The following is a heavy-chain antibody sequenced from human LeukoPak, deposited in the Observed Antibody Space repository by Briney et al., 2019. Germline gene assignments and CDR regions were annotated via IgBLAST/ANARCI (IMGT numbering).Heavy chain of an antibody. Sequence: GGSLRLSCAASGFTFSNYGMHWVRQAPGKGLEWVAFIRFDGTNKFYADSVKGRFTISRDNAKNSLYLQMNSLRAEDTAVYYCARDLMYYDFWSGYYPLDYWGQGTLVTVSS. CDR2: IRFDGTNK. V-gene: IGHV3-30*02. CDR1: GFTFSNYG. D-gene: IGHD3-3*01. J-gene: IGHJ4*02. CDR3: ARDLMYYDFWSGYYPLDY.